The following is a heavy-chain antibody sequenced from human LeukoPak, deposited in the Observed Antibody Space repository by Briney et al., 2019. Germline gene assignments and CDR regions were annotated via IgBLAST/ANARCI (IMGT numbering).Heavy chain of an antibody. V-gene: IGHV3-23*01. CDR1: GFTFSSYG. CDR3: AKDTGAVAGTVGFYAFDI. D-gene: IGHD6-19*01. CDR2: ISGRGGST. Sequence: GGCLRLSCAAPGFTFSSYGVSWVRQAPGKGLGWVSAISGRGGSTYYADSVKGRFTIYRDNSKNTLYLQMNSLRAEDTAVYYCAKDTGAVAGTVGFYAFDIWGQGTMVTVSS. J-gene: IGHJ3*02.